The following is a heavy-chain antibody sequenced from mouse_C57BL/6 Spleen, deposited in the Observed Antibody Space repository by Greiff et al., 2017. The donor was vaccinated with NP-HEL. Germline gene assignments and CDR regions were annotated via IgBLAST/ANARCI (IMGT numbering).Heavy chain of an antibody. J-gene: IGHJ3*01. CDR1: GYAFSSYW. D-gene: IGHD2-5*01. V-gene: IGHV1-80*01. Sequence: QVQLKESGAELVKPGASVKISCKASGYAFSSYWMNWVKQRPGKGLEWIGQIYPGDGDTNYNGKFKGKATLTADKSSSTAYMQLSSLTSEDSAVYFCAPYYSNYEAWFAYWGQGTLVTVSA. CDR2: IYPGDGDT. CDR3: APYYSNYEAWFAY.